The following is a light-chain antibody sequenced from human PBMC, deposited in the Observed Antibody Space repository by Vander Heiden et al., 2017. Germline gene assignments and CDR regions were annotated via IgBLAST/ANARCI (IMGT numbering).Light chain of an antibody. CDR3: YVRRRSSDHPEV. CDR1: NIGSKS. J-gene: IGLJ3*02. V-gene: IGLV3-21*02. CDR2: DDS. Sequence: SYVLTQPRSVSVAPGQTARITCGGTNIGSKSVHCYHQKPGPARLLVVDDDSDRPSGIPDRFSCFTSWNTATLNLPTVHGGDDADEYCYVRRRSSDHPEVFGGGTKITV.